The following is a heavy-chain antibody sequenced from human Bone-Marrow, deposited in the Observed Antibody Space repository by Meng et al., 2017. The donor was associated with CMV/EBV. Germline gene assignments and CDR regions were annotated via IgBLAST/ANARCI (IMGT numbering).Heavy chain of an antibody. V-gene: IGHV3-7*01. D-gene: IGHD3-10*01. J-gene: IGHJ6*02. Sequence: GGSLRLSCTASGFTFSTYWMSWVRQTPGKGLEWVANIKKDGSEKYDVDSVKGRFTFSRDSAKNSLSLQMNSLRAEDTAVYYCARVGEGSGSSGGMDVWGQGTTVTVSS. CDR1: GFTFSTYW. CDR2: IKKDGSEK. CDR3: ARVGEGSGSSGGMDV.